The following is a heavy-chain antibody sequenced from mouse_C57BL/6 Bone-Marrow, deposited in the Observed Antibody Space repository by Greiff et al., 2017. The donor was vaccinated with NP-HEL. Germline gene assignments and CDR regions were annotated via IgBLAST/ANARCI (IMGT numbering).Heavy chain of an antibody. V-gene: IGHV1-69*01. J-gene: IGHJ2*01. D-gene: IGHD4-1*01. Sequence: QVHVKQPGAELVMPGASVKLSCKASGYTFTSYWMHWVKQRPGQGLEWIGEIDPSDSYTNYNQKFKGKSTLTVDKSSSTAYMQLSSLTSEDSAVYYCASGARTGTGYYFDYWGQGTTLTVSS. CDR1: GYTFTSYW. CDR3: ASGARTGTGYYFDY. CDR2: IDPSDSYT.